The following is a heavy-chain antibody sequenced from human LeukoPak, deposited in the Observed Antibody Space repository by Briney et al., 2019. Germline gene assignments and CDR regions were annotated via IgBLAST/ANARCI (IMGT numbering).Heavy chain of an antibody. CDR2: ISYDGSNK. CDR3: AKVPPRHDAFDI. CDR1: GFTFSSYW. Sequence: TGGSLRLSCAASGFTFSSYWMNWARQAPGKGLEWVAVISYDGSNKYYADSVKGRFTISRDNSKNTLYLQMNSLRAEDTAVYYCAKVPPRHDAFDIWGQGTMVTVSS. J-gene: IGHJ3*02. V-gene: IGHV3-30*18.